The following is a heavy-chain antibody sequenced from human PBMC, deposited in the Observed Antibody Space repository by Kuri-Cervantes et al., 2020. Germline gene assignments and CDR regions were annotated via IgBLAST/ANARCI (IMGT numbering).Heavy chain of an antibody. CDR1: GGSISSSSYY. D-gene: IGHD2/OR15-2a*01. Sequence: GSLRLSCTVSGGSISSSSYYWGWIRQPPGKGLEWIGSIYYSGSTYYNPSLKSRVTISVGTSKNQFSLKLSSVTAADTAVYYCARHPIVSDGANWFDPWGQGTLVTVSS. V-gene: IGHV4-39*01. CDR3: ARHPIVSDGANWFDP. J-gene: IGHJ5*02. CDR2: IYYSGST.